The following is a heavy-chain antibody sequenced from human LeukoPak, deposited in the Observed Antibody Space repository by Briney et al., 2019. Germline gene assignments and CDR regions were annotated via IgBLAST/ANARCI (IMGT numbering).Heavy chain of an antibody. J-gene: IGHJ4*02. CDR1: GFTFDDYA. CDR2: ISWNSGSI. V-gene: IGHV3-9*01. Sequence: GGSLRLSCAASGFTFDDYAMHWVRQAPGKGLEWVSGISWNSGSIGYADSVKGRFTISRDNAKNTLYLQMNSLRAEDTAVYYCARGLSGYASSLGYWGQGTLVTVSA. D-gene: IGHD6-6*01. CDR3: ARGLSGYASSLGY.